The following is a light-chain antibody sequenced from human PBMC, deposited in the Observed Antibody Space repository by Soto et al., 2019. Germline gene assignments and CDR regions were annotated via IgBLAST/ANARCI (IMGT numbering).Light chain of an antibody. V-gene: IGLV1-44*01. J-gene: IGLJ1*01. CDR1: SSNIGSNT. CDR2: SNN. Sequence: QAVVTQPPSASGTPGQRVTISCCGSSSNIGSNTVNWYQQLPGTAPKLLIYSNNERPSGVPDRFSGSKSGTSASLAISGLQSEDEADFYCAAWDDSLNAYVIGTGTKLTVL. CDR3: AAWDDSLNAYV.